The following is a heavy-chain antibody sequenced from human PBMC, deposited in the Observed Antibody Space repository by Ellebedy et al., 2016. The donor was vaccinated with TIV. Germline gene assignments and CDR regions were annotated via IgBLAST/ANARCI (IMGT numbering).Heavy chain of an antibody. J-gene: IGHJ4*02. Sequence: GGSLRLXXVASGFTFSESGMHWVRQTPGRGLEWVAVISSDGSNTYYADSVKGRFTISRDNTRNTLELHSSGLRDDDTALYYCAKGLLDFWSGYVDNWGQGTLVTVSS. V-gene: IGHV3-30*18. CDR3: AKGLLDFWSGYVDN. CDR2: ISSDGSNT. D-gene: IGHD3-3*01. CDR1: GFTFSESG.